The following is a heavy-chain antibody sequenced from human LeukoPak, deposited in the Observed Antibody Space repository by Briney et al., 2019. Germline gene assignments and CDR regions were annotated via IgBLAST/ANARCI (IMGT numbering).Heavy chain of an antibody. Sequence: GGSLRLSCTASGFTFGDYAMTWVRQAPGKGLEWVANIYQDGSEGYYVDSVKGRFTIFRDNAKNSLYLQMNSLRAEDTAVYYCARDPSYRGFDAFDIWGQGTMVTVSS. CDR1: GFTFGDYA. CDR2: IYQDGSEG. J-gene: IGHJ3*02. V-gene: IGHV3-7*01. D-gene: IGHD1-26*01. CDR3: ARDPSYRGFDAFDI.